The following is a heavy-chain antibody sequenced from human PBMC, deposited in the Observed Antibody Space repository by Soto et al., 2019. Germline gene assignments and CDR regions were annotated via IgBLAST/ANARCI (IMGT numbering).Heavy chain of an antibody. D-gene: IGHD3-3*02. V-gene: IGHV3-30-3*01. CDR1: GFSFLCFS. Sequence: GGCPRPSFSNPGFSFLCFSMHWVRPGAGQGLELVAVISNDETKKFYADSVKGRFTISRDNSENTVFLQMSSLRTEDTAVYYCARDALDNGSIYNWFDPWGQGTLVTVSS. CDR3: ARDALDNGSIYNWFDP. CDR2: ISNDETKK. J-gene: IGHJ5*02.